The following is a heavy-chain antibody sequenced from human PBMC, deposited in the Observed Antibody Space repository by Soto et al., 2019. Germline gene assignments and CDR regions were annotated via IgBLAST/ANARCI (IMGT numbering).Heavy chain of an antibody. CDR1: GFTFSSYA. CDR2: ISGSGGTT. V-gene: IGHV3-23*01. CDR3: AKDPLSWDYDILTGYWIPGWFDP. J-gene: IGHJ5*02. Sequence: PGGSLRLSCAASGFTFSSYAMSWVRQAPGKGLEWVSAISGSGGTTYYVDSVKGRFTISRDNSKNTLYLQMNSLRAEDTAVYYCAKDPLSWDYDILTGYWIPGWFDPWGQGTLVTVSS. D-gene: IGHD3-9*01.